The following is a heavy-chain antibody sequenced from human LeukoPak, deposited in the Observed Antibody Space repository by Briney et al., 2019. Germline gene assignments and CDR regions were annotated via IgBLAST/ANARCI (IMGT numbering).Heavy chain of an antibody. CDR3: ARNLVLREELAY. Sequence: GESLKISCKGSGYSFTSYWIGWVRQMPGKGLEWMGIIYPGDSDTRYSPSFQGQVTISADKSIYTAYLQWNSLKASDSAMYYCARNLVLREELAYWGQGTLVTVSS. CDR1: GYSFTSYW. V-gene: IGHV5-51*01. D-gene: IGHD4-17*01. CDR2: IYPGDSDT. J-gene: IGHJ4*02.